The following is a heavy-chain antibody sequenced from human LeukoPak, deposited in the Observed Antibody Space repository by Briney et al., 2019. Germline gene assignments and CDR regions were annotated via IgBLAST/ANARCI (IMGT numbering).Heavy chain of an antibody. D-gene: IGHD1-26*01. Sequence: PGGSLRLSCAASGFSFSSHWMHWVGHVPGKGLVGVSRINQDGSNTFYADSVKGRFTTSRDNAKNTLYLQMNSLGVEDTAVYYCARDLHWGASDYWAQGPLVPVSS. CDR2: INQDGSNT. J-gene: IGHJ4*02. V-gene: IGHV3-74*01. CDR1: GFSFSSHW. CDR3: ARDLHWGASDY.